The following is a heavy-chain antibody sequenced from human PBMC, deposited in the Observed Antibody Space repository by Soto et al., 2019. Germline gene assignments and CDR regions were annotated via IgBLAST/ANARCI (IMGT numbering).Heavy chain of an antibody. CDR1: GGTFSSYP. D-gene: IGHD1-7*01. V-gene: IGHV1-69*02. CDR2: IIPILDIT. Sequence: QVQLLQSGAEVKKPGSSVKLSCKASGGTFSSYPISWVRQAPGQGLEWMGRIIPILDITDYAQRFQGRVTITANKSTSTAYMELSSLSSDDTGVYYCARPTSTGTTTGYNVHYWGQGTVVTVSP. CDR3: ARPTSTGTTTGYNVHY. J-gene: IGHJ4*02.